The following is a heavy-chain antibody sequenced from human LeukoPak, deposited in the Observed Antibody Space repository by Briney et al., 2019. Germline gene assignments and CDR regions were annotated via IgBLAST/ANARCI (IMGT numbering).Heavy chain of an antibody. CDR2: ISAFSGNT. J-gene: IGHJ6*03. CDR3: ARERYSSSPRSMDV. V-gene: IGHV1-18*01. CDR1: GYTFTGYG. D-gene: IGHD6-13*01. Sequence: ASVTVSCKASGYTFTGYGISWVRQAPGQGLEWMGWISAFSGNTDYAQTVQGRVTMTTDTSTNTAYMELRSLRSDDTAVYYCARERYSSSPRSMDVWGKGTTVTVSS.